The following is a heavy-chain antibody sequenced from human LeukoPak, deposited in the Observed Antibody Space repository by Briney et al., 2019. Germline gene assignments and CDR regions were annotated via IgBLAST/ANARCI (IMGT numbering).Heavy chain of an antibody. D-gene: IGHD6-19*01. J-gene: IGHJ2*01. CDR2: IYSGST. V-gene: IGHV4-59*12. Sequence: SETLSFTCAVSGDSIKDYYWSWIRQTPGRGLNLIGYIYSGSTNYNPSLKSRGTISVDTSKNQVSLKLSSVIAADTAVYYCVSNQWPKWYFDLWGRGTLVTVSS. CDR3: VSNQWPKWYFDL. CDR1: GDSIKDYY.